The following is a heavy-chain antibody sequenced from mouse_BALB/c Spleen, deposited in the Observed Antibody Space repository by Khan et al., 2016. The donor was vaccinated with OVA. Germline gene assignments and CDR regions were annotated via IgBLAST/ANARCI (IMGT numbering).Heavy chain of an antibody. CDR3: ATHYGNPFAY. D-gene: IGHD2-1*01. J-gene: IGHJ3*01. CDR2: IDPANGDP. V-gene: IGHV14-3*02. Sequence: EVQLQESRAELLKPGASVKLSCTSSGFNIKDTYMHWVKQRPEQGLEWIGRIDPANGDPQYDPKFQGKAPITADTSSNTAYLQLSSLTSEDTAVYYCATHYGNPFAYWGQGTLVTVSA. CDR1: GFNIKDTY.